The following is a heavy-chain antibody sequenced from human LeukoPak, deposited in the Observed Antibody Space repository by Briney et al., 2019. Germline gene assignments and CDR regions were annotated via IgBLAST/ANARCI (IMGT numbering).Heavy chain of an antibody. V-gene: IGHV4-34*01. CDR2: INHSGST. CDR1: GGSFSGYY. J-gene: IGHJ4*02. Sequence: PSETLSLTCAVYGGSFSGYYWSWIRQPPGKGLEWIGEINHSGSTNYNPSLKSRVTISVDPSKNQFSLKLSSVTAADTAVYYCARGYSSSFFDYWGQGTLVTVSS. D-gene: IGHD6-6*01. CDR3: ARGYSSSFFDY.